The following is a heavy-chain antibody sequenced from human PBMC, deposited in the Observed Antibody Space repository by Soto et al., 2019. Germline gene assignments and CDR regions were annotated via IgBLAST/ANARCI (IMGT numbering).Heavy chain of an antibody. D-gene: IGHD3-10*01. CDR3: SRGSTYYGFLT. Sequence: QVQLQESGPGLVKPSQTLSLTCTVSGDSIGSGDYSWTWIRQPPGKGLEWIGYIYYIGTTFYNPSLESRVNISIDTSKNYFSLRLNSVTAADTAVYYCSRGSTYYGFLTWGQGTLVPVSS. J-gene: IGHJ5*02. CDR1: GDSIGSGDYS. CDR2: IYYIGTT. V-gene: IGHV4-30-4*01.